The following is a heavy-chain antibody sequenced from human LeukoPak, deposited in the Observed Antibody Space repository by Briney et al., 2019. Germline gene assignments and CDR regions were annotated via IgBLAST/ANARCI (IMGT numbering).Heavy chain of an antibody. Sequence: SGGSLRFSCAASTFTFSSYAMRWVRQAPGKGLEWVSVNSGGGGSTFYADSVKGRFTISRDNSKNTLYLQMNSLRAEDTAIYYCARGVSSGLYYFDYWGQGTLVTVSS. CDR2: NSGGGGST. D-gene: IGHD6-19*01. J-gene: IGHJ4*02. CDR3: ARGVSSGLYYFDY. CDR1: TFTFSSYA. V-gene: IGHV3-23*01.